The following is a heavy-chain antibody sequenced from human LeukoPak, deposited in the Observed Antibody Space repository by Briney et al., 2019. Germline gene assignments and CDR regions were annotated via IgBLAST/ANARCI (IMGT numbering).Heavy chain of an antibody. CDR1: GYTFTSYD. CDR3: ARGPFTAAGLDY. J-gene: IGHJ4*02. V-gene: IGHV1-8*01. Sequence: ASVKVSCKASGYTFTSYDINWVRQATGQGLEWMGWMNPNSGNTGYAQKFQGRVTMTRNTSISTAYMELSSLRSEDTAVYYCARGPFTAAGLDYWGQGTLVTVSS. D-gene: IGHD6-13*01. CDR2: MNPNSGNT.